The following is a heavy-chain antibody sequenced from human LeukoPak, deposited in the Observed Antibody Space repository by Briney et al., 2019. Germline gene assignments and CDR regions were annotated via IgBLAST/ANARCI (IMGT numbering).Heavy chain of an antibody. Sequence: GGSLRLSCAASGFTFSSYNMNWVRQAPGKGLEWVSSISSSSNYIYYADSVKGRFTISRDNPKNSLYLQMKRLRDEDTAVYYCARGKTSQNIVTRKTYNWFDPWGQGTLVTVSS. CDR3: ARGKTSQNIVTRKTYNWFDP. CDR1: GFTFSSYN. J-gene: IGHJ5*02. D-gene: IGHD2/OR15-2a*01. CDR2: ISSSSNYI. V-gene: IGHV3-21*01.